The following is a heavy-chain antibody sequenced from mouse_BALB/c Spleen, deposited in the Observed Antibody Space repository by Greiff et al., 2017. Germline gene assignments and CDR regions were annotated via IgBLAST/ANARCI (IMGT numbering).Heavy chain of an antibody. V-gene: IGHV5-17*02. CDR3: ARSSTTRYYFDY. Sequence: EVQLVESGAGLVQPGASRTLSCAASGFTFSSFGMHWVRQAPGKGLEWVAYISTGSSTIYYADTVKGRSTISRDNPKNTHFLQMTSLRSEDTAMYDCARSSTTRYYFDYWGQGTTVTVSA. D-gene: IGHD3-1*01. CDR2: ISTGSSTI. CDR1: GFTFSSFG. J-gene: IGHJ2*01.